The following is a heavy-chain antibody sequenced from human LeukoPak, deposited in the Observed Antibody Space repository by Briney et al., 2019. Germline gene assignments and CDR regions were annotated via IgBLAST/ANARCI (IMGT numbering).Heavy chain of an antibody. CDR3: ARSAHFDY. V-gene: IGHV3-21*01. CDR1: GFTFSNYS. J-gene: IGHJ4*02. Sequence: GGSLRLSCAASGFTFSNYSMNWVRQAPGKGLEWVSSISISGNYIYYVDSVKGRFTISRDNAKNSLYLQMSSLRNEDTAVYYCARSAHFDYWGQGTLVIVSS. CDR2: ISISGNYI.